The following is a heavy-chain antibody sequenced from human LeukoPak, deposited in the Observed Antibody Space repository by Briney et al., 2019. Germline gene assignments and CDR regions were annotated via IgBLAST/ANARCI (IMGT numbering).Heavy chain of an antibody. D-gene: IGHD6-13*01. J-gene: IGHJ4*02. CDR3: ARGVGSSWYFSY. CDR1: GLTLNIFW. CDR2: IKGDGSST. Sequence: GGSLRLSCAASGLTLNIFWMHWVRQAPGKGLVWVSLIKGDGSSTTYMDSVKGRFIISRDNAKNTLYLQMNSLRTEDTAVYYCARGVGSSWYFSYWGQGTLVTVSS. V-gene: IGHV3-74*01.